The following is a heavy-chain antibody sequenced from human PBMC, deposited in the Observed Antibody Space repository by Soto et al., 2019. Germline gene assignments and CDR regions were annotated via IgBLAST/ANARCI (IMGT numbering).Heavy chain of an antibody. Sequence: QLQLQESGPGLVKPSETLSLTCTVSGGSISSSSYYWGWIRQPPGKGLEWIGSIYYSGSTYYNPFLKSRVTISVDTSKHQFSLKLSSVTAADTAVYYCARLGGAVAPYYYGMDVWGQGTTVTVSS. J-gene: IGHJ6*02. CDR2: IYYSGST. V-gene: IGHV4-39*01. CDR3: ARLGGAVAPYYYGMDV. D-gene: IGHD6-19*01. CDR1: GGSISSSSYY.